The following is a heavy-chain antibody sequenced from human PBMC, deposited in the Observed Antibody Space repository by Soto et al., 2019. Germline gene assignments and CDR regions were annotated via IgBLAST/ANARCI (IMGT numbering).Heavy chain of an antibody. Sequence: EVQLVESGGGLVKPGGSLRLSCAASGFTFSSYSMNWVRQAPGKGLEWDSSISSSSSYIYYADSVKGRFTISRDNAKNSLYLQMNSLRAEDTAVYYCARDTYFYGSGSYGPWGQGTLVTVSS. V-gene: IGHV3-21*01. CDR3: ARDTYFYGSGSYGP. J-gene: IGHJ5*02. CDR2: ISSSSSYI. D-gene: IGHD3-10*01. CDR1: GFTFSSYS.